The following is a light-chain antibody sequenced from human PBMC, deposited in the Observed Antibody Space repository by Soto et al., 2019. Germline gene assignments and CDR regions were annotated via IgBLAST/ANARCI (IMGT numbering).Light chain of an antibody. J-gene: IGKJ4*01. CDR1: QSISSS. V-gene: IGKV3-11*01. CDR2: DAS. CDR3: KQRTNWPLT. Sequence: EIVLTQSPATLSLSPGERATLSCRASQSISSSLTWYVQKPGQAPRLLIYDASTRAAGIPARFSGSGSGTDFTLTISSLETEDFAVYYCKQRTNWPLTFGGGTKVEIK.